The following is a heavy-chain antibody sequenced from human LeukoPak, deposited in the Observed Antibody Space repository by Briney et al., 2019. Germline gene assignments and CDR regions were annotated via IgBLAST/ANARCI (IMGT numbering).Heavy chain of an antibody. J-gene: IGHJ5*02. CDR1: GGSIGSSSYY. Sequence: SETLSLTCTVSGGSIGSSSYYWGWIRQPPGKGLEWIGSIYYSGSTYYNPSLKSRVAISVDTSKNQFSLKLSSVTAADTAVYYCARRQLVGASWFDPWGQGTLVTVSS. V-gene: IGHV4-39*01. CDR3: ARRQLVGASWFDP. CDR2: IYYSGST. D-gene: IGHD1-26*01.